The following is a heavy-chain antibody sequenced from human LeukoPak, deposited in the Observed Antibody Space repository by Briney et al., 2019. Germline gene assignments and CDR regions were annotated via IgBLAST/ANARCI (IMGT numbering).Heavy chain of an antibody. CDR2: LSSSGDTT. CDR3: ARVYSLMDRAEYYFDS. J-gene: IGHJ4*02. V-gene: IGHV3-23*01. CDR1: GFIFNNYA. D-gene: IGHD2-21*01. Sequence: PGGSLRLSCAASGFIFNNYAMSWVRQAAGKGLEWVSSLSSSGDTTYYSDSVKGRFTISRDNSKNTLYLQMNSLRAEDTAVYYCARVYSLMDRAEYYFDSWGQGTLVTVSS.